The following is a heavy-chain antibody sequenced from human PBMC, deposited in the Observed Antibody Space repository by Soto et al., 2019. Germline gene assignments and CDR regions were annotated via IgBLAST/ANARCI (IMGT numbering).Heavy chain of an antibody. Sequence: SETLSLTCAVYGGSFSGYYWSWIRQPPGKGLEWIGEINHSGSTNYNPSLKSRVTISVDTSKNQFSLKLSSVTAADTAVYYCARGIYCSGGSCYISTFDIWGQGTMVT. CDR1: GGSFSGYY. J-gene: IGHJ3*02. CDR3: ARGIYCSGGSCYISTFDI. CDR2: INHSGST. V-gene: IGHV4-34*01. D-gene: IGHD2-15*01.